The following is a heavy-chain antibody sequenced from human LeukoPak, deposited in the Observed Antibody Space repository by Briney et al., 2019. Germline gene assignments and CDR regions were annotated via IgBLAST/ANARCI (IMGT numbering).Heavy chain of an antibody. J-gene: IGHJ4*02. D-gene: IGHD1-26*01. Sequence: GASVKVSCKASGYTFTSYGISWVRQAPGQGLEWMGWISAYNGNTNYAQNLQGRVTMTTDTSTSTAYMELRSLRSGDTAVYYCARDGLKNEWELPDYWGQGTLVTVSS. CDR1: GYTFTSYG. V-gene: IGHV1-18*01. CDR3: ARDGLKNEWELPDY. CDR2: ISAYNGNT.